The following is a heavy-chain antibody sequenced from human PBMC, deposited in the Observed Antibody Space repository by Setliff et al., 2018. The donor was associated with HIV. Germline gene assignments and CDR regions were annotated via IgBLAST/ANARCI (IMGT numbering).Heavy chain of an antibody. J-gene: IGHJ3*02. D-gene: IGHD3-16*02. CDR2: IYSGGST. Sequence: PGESLKISCAASGFTVSSNYMNWVRQAPGKGLEWVSVIYSGGSTYYADSVKGRFTISRDNSKNTLYLQMNRLRAEDTAVYYCARDEDYDYVWGSYRYTGIGAFDIWGQGTMVTVSS. CDR3: ARDEDYDYVWGSYRYTGIGAFDI. V-gene: IGHV3-66*01. CDR1: GFTVSSNY.